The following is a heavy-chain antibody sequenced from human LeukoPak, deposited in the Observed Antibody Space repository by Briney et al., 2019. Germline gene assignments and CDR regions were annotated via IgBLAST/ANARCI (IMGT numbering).Heavy chain of an antibody. CDR1: GFTFSSYA. CDR2: IRGSGGST. Sequence: PGGSLRLSCAASGFTFSSYAMSWVRQAPGKGVEWVSAIRGSGGSTYYADSVKGRFTISRDNSKNTLYLQMNSLRAEDTAVYYCAKRGMNYYDSSEYYFDYWGQGTLVTVSS. J-gene: IGHJ4*02. V-gene: IGHV3-23*01. CDR3: AKRGMNYYDSSEYYFDY. D-gene: IGHD3-22*01.